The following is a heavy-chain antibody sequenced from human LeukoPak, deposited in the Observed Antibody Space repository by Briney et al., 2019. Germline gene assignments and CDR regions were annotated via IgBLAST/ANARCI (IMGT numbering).Heavy chain of an antibody. CDR1: GDIVFSNSAA. CDR2: TYYRSKWYN. V-gene: IGHV6-1*01. J-gene: IGHJ3*02. Sequence: SQTLSLTCAISGDIVFSNSAAWNWIRRSPSRGLEWLGRTYYRSKWYNDYAVSVKSRVTINPDTSKNQFSLQLNSVTPEDTAVYYCAREVAGTYAFDIWGQGTMVTVSS. D-gene: IGHD2-15*01. CDR3: AREVAGTYAFDI.